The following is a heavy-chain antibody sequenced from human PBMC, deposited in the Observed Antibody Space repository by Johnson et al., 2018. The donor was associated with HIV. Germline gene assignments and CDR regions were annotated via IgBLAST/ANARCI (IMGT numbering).Heavy chain of an antibody. CDR2: ISYDGSNK. J-gene: IGHJ3*02. CDR1: GFTFSSYA. Sequence: QVHLVESGGGVVQPGRSLRLSCAASGFTFSSYAMHWVRQAPGKGLEWVAVISYDGSNKYYADSVKGRFTISRDNSKNTLYLQMNSLRAEDTAVYYCAREGDAFDIWGQGTMVTVSS. V-gene: IGHV3-30*04. CDR3: AREGDAFDI.